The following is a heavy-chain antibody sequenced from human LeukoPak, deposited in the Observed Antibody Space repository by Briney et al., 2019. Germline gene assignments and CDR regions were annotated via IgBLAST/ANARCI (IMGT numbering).Heavy chain of an antibody. CDR2: INSDGSST. V-gene: IGHV3-74*01. CDR1: GFTFSSYW. CDR3: ARSTSHYYYYYMDV. Sequence: GGSLRLSCAASGFTFSSYWMHWVRQAPGKGLVWVSRINSDGSSTTYADSVMGRFTISRDNATNTLYLQINSLRAEDTAVYYCARSTSHYYYYYMDVWGKGTTVTISS. J-gene: IGHJ6*03.